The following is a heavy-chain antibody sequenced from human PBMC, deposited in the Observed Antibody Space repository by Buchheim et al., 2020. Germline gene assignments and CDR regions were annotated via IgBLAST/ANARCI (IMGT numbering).Heavy chain of an antibody. Sequence: QVQLVESGGGVVQPGRSLRLSCAASGFTFSSYGMHWVRQAPGKGLEWVAVISYDGSNKYYADSVKGRFTISRDNSKNTLYRQMNSLRAEDTAVYYCAKDRSGLGAYYYGMDVWGQGTT. CDR2: ISYDGSNK. J-gene: IGHJ6*02. V-gene: IGHV3-30*18. CDR1: GFTFSSYG. CDR3: AKDRSGLGAYYYGMDV. D-gene: IGHD3-16*01.